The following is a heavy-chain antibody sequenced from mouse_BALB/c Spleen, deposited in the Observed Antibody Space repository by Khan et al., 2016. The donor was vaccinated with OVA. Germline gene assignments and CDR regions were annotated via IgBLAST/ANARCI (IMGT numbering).Heavy chain of an antibody. CDR3: ARRGGLGRWYAMDY. CDR1: GFSLTNYA. CDR2: IWSGGSA. J-gene: IGHJ4*01. V-gene: IGHV2-2*02. Sequence: VQLVESGPGLVQPSQSLSITCTVSGFSLTNYAVHWVRQSPGKGLEWLGVIWSGGSADYNAAFISRLSITKDNSKSQVFFEMNSLQPNDTAIYYCARRGGLGRWYAMDYWGQGTSVTVSS. D-gene: IGHD4-1*01.